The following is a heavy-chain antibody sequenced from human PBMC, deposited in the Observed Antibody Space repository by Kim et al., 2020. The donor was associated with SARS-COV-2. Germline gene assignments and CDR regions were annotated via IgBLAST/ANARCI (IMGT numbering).Heavy chain of an antibody. D-gene: IGHD2-2*01. V-gene: IGHV4-4*02. J-gene: IGHJ3*02. CDR2: IYHSGST. Sequence: SETLSLTCAVSGGSISSSNWWSWVRQPPGKGLEWIGEIYHSGSTNYNPSLKSRVTISVDKSKNQFSLKLSSVTAADTAVYYCARAPGFDIVVVPAAYDAFDIWGQGTMVTVSS. CDR1: GGSISSSNW. CDR3: ARAPGFDIVVVPAAYDAFDI.